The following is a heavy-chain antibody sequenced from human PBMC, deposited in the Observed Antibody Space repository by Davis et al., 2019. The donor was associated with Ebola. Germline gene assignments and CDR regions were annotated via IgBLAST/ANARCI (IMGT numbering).Heavy chain of an antibody. D-gene: IGHD7-27*01. CDR2: IYYTVST. J-gene: IGHJ5*02. Sequence: MPSETLSLTCTVSGGSISSRSHYWGWIRQPPGKGLEWIGSIYYTVSTYYNPSLKSRVTISVDTSKNQFSLKLTSVTATDTAVYYCARHYQPLGTNWFDPWGQGTLVTVSS. CDR1: GGSISSRSHY. V-gene: IGHV4-39*01. CDR3: ARHYQPLGTNWFDP.